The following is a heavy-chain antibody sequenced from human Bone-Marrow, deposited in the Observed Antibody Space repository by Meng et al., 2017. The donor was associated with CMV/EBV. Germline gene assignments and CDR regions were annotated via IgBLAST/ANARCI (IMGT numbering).Heavy chain of an antibody. V-gene: IGHV3-7*01. CDR2: INQHGSEN. D-gene: IGHD3-22*01. CDR1: GFPFRDYA. Sequence: GESLKISCVASGFPFRDYAMNWVRQAPGKGLEWVGNINQHGSENQYADSVRGRFTISRDNARNSVYLQMNTLRAEDTAVYYCATTYYYDDTDYPSGQGTLVTVSS. J-gene: IGHJ5*02. CDR3: ATTYYYDDTDYP.